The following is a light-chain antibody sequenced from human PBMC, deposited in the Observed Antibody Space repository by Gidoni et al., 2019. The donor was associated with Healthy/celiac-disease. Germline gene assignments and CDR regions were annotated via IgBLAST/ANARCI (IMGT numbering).Light chain of an antibody. CDR3: QQYDNLPLT. Sequence: DIQMTQSPSSLSASVGDRVTITCQASQDISNYLNWYQQKPVKAPKLLIYDASNLETGVPSRFSGSGSGTDFTFTISSLQPEDIATYYCQQYDNLPLTFXGXTKVXIK. CDR2: DAS. V-gene: IGKV1-33*01. J-gene: IGKJ4*01. CDR1: QDISNY.